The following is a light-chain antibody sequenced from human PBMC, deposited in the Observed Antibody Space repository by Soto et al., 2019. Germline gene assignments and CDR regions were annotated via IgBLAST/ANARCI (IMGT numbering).Light chain of an antibody. J-gene: IGKJ1*01. CDR2: KAS. CDR1: QSIGSW. Sequence: IQMTQSPSTLSASVADRVTITSRASQSIGSWLAWYQQKPGKAPKLVIYKASSLESGVPSGFSGSGSGTEFTLTISSLQPDDFATYYCQQYNSYSWTFGQGTKV. V-gene: IGKV1-5*03. CDR3: QQYNSYSWT.